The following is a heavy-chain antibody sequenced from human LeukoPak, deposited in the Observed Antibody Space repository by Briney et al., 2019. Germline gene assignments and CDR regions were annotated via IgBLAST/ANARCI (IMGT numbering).Heavy chain of an antibody. J-gene: IGHJ4*02. CDR1: GFTFSSYW. D-gene: IGHD2-2*01. CDR3: AGGRKYQLPNGVPGRYYYFDY. V-gene: IGHV3-7*01. Sequence: GGSLRLSCAASGFTFSSYWMSWVRQAPGKGLEWVANIKQDGSEKYYVDSVKGRFTISRDNAKNSLYLQMNSLRAEDTAVYYCAGGRKYQLPNGVPGRYYYFDYWGQGTLVTVSS. CDR2: IKQDGSEK.